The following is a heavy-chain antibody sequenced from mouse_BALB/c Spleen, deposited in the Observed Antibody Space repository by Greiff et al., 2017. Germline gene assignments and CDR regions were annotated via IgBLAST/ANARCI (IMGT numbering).Heavy chain of an antibody. CDR3: AGGSSSSWFAY. CDR1: GYTFTDYV. Sequence: VQLQQSGPELVKPGASVKMSCKASGYTFTDYVISWVKQRTGQGLEWIGEIYPGSGSTYYNEKFKGKATLTADKSSNTAYMQLSSLTSEDSAVYFCAGGSSSSWFAYWGQGTLVTVSA. D-gene: IGHD1-1*01. V-gene: IGHV1-77*01. J-gene: IGHJ3*01. CDR2: IYPGSGST.